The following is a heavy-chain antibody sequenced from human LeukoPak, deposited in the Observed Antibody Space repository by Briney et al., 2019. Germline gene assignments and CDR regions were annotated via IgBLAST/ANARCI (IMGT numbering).Heavy chain of an antibody. J-gene: IGHJ6*03. CDR3: ARLIIEYSSSKVDYYYYMDV. D-gene: IGHD6-6*01. CDR2: IYYSGST. Sequence: SETLSLTCTVSGGSIRSSTYYWGWIRQPPGKGLEGIGIIYYSGSTYYNPSLMSRVTISVDTSKNQFSLKLSSVTAADTAEYYCARLIIEYSSSKVDYYYYMDVWGKGTTVTVSS. V-gene: IGHV4-39*01. CDR1: GGSIRSSTYY.